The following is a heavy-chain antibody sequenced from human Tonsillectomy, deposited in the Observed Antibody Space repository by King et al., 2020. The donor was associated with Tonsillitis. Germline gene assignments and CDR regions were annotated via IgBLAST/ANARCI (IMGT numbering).Heavy chain of an antibody. V-gene: IGHV4-4*09. CDR2: IPTSGST. Sequence: QLQESGPGLVKPSETLSLTCTVSGGSITDYHWSWIRQPPGKGLEFIGCIPTSGSTNTHPSLKSRVTISLDTSKSQFSLDLNSVTVADTAIYYFAGYLLGGGGKVPWGQGTLVTVPS. CDR1: GGSITDYH. CDR3: AGYLLGGGGKVP. D-gene: IGHD3-16*01. J-gene: IGHJ5*02.